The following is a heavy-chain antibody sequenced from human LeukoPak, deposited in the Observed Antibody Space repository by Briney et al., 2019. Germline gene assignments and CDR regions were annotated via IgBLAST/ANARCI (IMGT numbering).Heavy chain of an antibody. Sequence: GGSLRLSCAASGFTFSTYAMNWARQAPGKGLEWVSTISAGGDSTYHADSVKGRFTISRDNSKNTLYLQMNSLRVEDTAAYYCAGRGYSYGGGGYWGQGTLVTVSS. D-gene: IGHD5-18*01. CDR3: AGRGYSYGGGGY. V-gene: IGHV3-23*01. CDR2: ISAGGDST. CDR1: GFTFSTYA. J-gene: IGHJ4*02.